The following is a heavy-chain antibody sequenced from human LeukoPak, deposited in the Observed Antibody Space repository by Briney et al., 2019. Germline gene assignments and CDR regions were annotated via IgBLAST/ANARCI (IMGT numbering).Heavy chain of an antibody. CDR1: GGSISSYY. J-gene: IGHJ4*02. Sequence: PSETLSLTCTVSGGSISSYYWSWIRQPPGKGLEWIGYIYYSGSTNYNPSLKSRVTISVDTSKNQFSLKLSSVTAADTAVYYCARDVVTGTNYYFDYWGQGTLVTVSS. CDR2: IYYSGST. CDR3: ARDVVTGTNYYFDY. D-gene: IGHD1/OR15-1a*01. V-gene: IGHV4-59*01.